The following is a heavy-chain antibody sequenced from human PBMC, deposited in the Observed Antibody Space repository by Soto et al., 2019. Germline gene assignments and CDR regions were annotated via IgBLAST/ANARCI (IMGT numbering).Heavy chain of an antibody. CDR3: ARASYYDSSGYYIRGGMDV. V-gene: IGHV1-69*01. J-gene: IGHJ6*02. D-gene: IGHD3-22*01. Sequence: QVQLVQSGAEVKKPGSSVKVSCKASGGTFSSYAISWVRQAPGQGLEWMGGIIPIFGTANYAQKFQGRVTITADESTSTAYMELSSLRSEDTAVYYCARASYYDSSGYYIRGGMDVWAKGPRSPSP. CDR1: GGTFSSYA. CDR2: IIPIFGTA.